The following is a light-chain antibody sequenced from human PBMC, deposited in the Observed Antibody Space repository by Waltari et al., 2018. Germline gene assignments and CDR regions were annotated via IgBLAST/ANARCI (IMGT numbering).Light chain of an antibody. CDR3: QQYNSYSGT. V-gene: IGKV1-5*03. J-gene: IGKJ2*01. CDR2: KAS. CDR1: QSISSW. Sequence: DIQMTQSPSTLSASVGARVPITCRASQSISSWFAWYQQKPGKAPKLLIYKASSLESGVPSRFSGSGSGTEFTLTISSLQPDDFATYYCQQYNSYSGTFGQGTKLGIK.